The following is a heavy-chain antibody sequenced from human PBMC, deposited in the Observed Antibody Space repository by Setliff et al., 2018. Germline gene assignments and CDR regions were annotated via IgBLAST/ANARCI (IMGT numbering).Heavy chain of an antibody. CDR2: INSDGSST. CDR1: GFTLSSYW. D-gene: IGHD2-15*01. V-gene: IGHV3-74*01. CDR3: ARTCSGSGCYAGLES. J-gene: IGHJ4*02. Sequence: PGGSLRLSCAASGFTLSSYWMHWVRQAPGKGLVWVSRINSDGSSTSYADSVKGRFTISRDNSKNTLYLQMNSLRPEDTAVYYCARTCSGSGCYAGLESWGQGTPVTVSS.